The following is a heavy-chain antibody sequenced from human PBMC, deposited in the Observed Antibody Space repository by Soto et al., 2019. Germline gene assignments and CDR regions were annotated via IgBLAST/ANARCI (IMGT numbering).Heavy chain of an antibody. Sequence: PSETLSLTCAVYGGSFSGFYWTWIRQPPGKGLEWIGEVNHAGTTKFNPSLKSRVTISVDTIKNHFSLNLTSVTAADMAVYYCARDSDDFWSGSRYGMDVWGQGTTVTVSS. CDR2: VNHAGTT. V-gene: IGHV4-34*01. D-gene: IGHD3-3*01. CDR1: GGSFSGFY. J-gene: IGHJ6*02. CDR3: ARDSDDFWSGSRYGMDV.